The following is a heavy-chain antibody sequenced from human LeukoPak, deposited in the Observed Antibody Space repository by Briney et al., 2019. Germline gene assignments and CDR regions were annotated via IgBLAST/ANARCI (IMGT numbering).Heavy chain of an antibody. V-gene: IGHV4-38-2*02. Sequence: PSETLSLTCTVSGYSISSGYYWGWIRQPPGKGLEWIGSIYHSGSTYYNPSLKSRVTISVDTSKNQFSLKLSSVTAADTAVYYCARDAYCSSTSCDSGAGGYDSWYFDYWGQGTLVTVSS. CDR1: GYSISSGYY. CDR2: IYHSGST. CDR3: ARDAYCSSTSCDSGAGGYDSWYFDY. J-gene: IGHJ4*02. D-gene: IGHD2-2*01.